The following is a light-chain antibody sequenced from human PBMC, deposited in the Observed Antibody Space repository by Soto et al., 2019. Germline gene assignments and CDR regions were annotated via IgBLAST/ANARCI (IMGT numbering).Light chain of an antibody. CDR1: QSVSSSY. CDR3: QQFGSSSWT. Sequence: ESVLTQSPGTLSLSPGEKATLSCRASQSVSSSYLAWYQQKPGQAPRLLIYGASSRATGIPDRFSGSGSGTDFTLTVSRLEPEDFAVYYCQQFGSSSWTLGQGTKV. J-gene: IGKJ1*01. V-gene: IGKV3-20*01. CDR2: GAS.